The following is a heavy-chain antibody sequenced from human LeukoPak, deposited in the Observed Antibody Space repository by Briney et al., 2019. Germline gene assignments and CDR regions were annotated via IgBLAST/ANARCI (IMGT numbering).Heavy chain of an antibody. V-gene: IGHV4-39*01. CDR2: IYYLGST. CDR1: GGSISSSSYY. J-gene: IGHJ4*02. D-gene: IGHD4-17*01. CDR3: ARPIYGDSAGYFDY. Sequence: SETLSLTCTVSGGSISSSSYYWGWIRQPPGKGLEWIGSIYYLGSTYYNPSLKSRVTISVDTSKNQFSLKLSSVTAADTAVYYCARPIYGDSAGYFDYWGQGALVTVSS.